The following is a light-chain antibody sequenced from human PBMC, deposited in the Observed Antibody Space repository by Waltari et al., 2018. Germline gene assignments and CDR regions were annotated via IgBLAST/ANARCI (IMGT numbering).Light chain of an antibody. Sequence: EIVMTQSPATLSVSPGERATLSCRASQSVHINLAWYQQEPGPAPRLLVYDASTRATGIPARFGGSGSGTEFTLTISSLQSEDFAVYYCQQYHDWPLTFAGGTKVEIK. CDR2: DAS. J-gene: IGKJ4*01. CDR3: QQYHDWPLT. CDR1: QSVHIN. V-gene: IGKV3-15*01.